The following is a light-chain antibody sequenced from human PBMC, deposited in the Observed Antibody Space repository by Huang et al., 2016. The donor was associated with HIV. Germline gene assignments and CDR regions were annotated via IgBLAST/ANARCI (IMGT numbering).Light chain of an antibody. CDR3: QQSYSTPLT. CDR2: AAS. V-gene: IGKV1-39*01. CDR1: QSIRSY. J-gene: IGKJ4*01. Sequence: DIQMTQSPSSLSASVGDRVTITCRASQSIRSYLNWYQQKPGKAPKLLIYAASSLQGGVPSRFSGSGSVTDFTLTISSLQPEDFATYYCQQSYSTPLTFGGGTKVEIK.